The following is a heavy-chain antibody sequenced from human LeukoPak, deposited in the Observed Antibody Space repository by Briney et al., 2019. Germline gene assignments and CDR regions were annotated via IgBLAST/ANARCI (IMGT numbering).Heavy chain of an antibody. CDR3: ARESGQTSRWLQLKEDY. CDR1: GGSISSGDYY. D-gene: IGHD5-24*01. Sequence: SETLSLTCTVSGGSISSGDYYWSWIRQPPGKGLEWIGYIYYSGSTYYNPSLKSRVTISVDTPKNQFSLKLSSVTAADTAVYYCARESGQTSRWLQLKEDYWGQGTLVTVSS. J-gene: IGHJ4*02. V-gene: IGHV4-30-4*01. CDR2: IYYSGST.